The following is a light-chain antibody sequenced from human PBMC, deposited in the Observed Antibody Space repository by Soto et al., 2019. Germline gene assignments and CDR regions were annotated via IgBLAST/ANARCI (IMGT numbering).Light chain of an antibody. CDR2: AAS. J-gene: IGKJ1*01. CDR1: QSVTSNF. CDR3: QQYGTSPPWT. Sequence: EIVLTQSPGTLSLSSGDRATLSCRASQSVTSNFLAWYQQKPGQAPRLLIYAASRVASGIPDRFSGSGSGTDFTLTISRLEPEAFAIYYCQQYGTSPPWTFGQGTKVEI. V-gene: IGKV3-20*01.